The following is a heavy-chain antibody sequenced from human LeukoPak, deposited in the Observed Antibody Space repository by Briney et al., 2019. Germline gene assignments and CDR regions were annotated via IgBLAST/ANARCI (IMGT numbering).Heavy chain of an antibody. V-gene: IGHV3-23*01. CDR1: GFTFSRFA. CDR3: ARDIRWLQSDDAFDI. J-gene: IGHJ3*02. CDR2: ISGSGDST. Sequence: PGGSLRLSCAASGFTFSRFAMSWVRKAPGKGLEWVSGISGSGDSTYYADSVKGRFTISRDNSKNTLYLQMNSLRAEDTAVYYCARDIRWLQSDDAFDIWGQGTMVTVSS. D-gene: IGHD5-24*01.